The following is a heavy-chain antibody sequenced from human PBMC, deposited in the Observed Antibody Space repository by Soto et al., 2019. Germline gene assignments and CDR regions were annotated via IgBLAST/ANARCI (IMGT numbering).Heavy chain of an antibody. Sequence: EVQLVESGGGLVQPGESLRLSCAASGFTVSSNFMSWVRQAPGKGLEWVSLIYRDGSTYSADSVKGRFTISRDNSKNTLYLQMNCLRSEDTAVYYCARTYSRGYYPIYFEYWGQGTRVTVSS. CDR3: ARTYSRGYYPIYFEY. CDR2: IYRDGST. D-gene: IGHD3-22*01. V-gene: IGHV3-66*01. CDR1: GFTVSSNF. J-gene: IGHJ4*02.